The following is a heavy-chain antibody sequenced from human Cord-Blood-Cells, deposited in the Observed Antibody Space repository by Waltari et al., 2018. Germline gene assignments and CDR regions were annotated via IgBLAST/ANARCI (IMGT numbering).Heavy chain of an antibody. CDR3: ARVVVVAATRAFDI. V-gene: IGHV4-59*01. J-gene: IGHJ3*02. D-gene: IGHD2-15*01. Sequence: QVQLQESGPGLAKPSATLSLTCTASGGSLRRYYWSWIRQPPGKGLEWIGYIYYSGSTNYNPSLKSRVTISVDTSKNQFSLKLSSVTAADTAVYYCARVVVVAATRAFDIWGQGTMVTVSS. CDR1: GGSLRRYY. CDR2: IYYSGST.